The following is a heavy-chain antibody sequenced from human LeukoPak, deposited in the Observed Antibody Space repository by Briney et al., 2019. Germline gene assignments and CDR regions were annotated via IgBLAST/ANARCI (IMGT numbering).Heavy chain of an antibody. CDR3: AREGVAGTGLDY. J-gene: IGHJ4*02. Sequence: SGKVSCKPSGYTFTRYYMHWVRQAPGHGREGMGVMNPSGCTSYAQELQGRITMTRDTSTSTVYMELSSPGFEDTAVDYCAREGVAGTGLDYWGQGTLVTVSS. CDR2: MNPSGCT. D-gene: IGHD6-13*01. CDR1: GYTFTRYY. V-gene: IGHV1-46*01.